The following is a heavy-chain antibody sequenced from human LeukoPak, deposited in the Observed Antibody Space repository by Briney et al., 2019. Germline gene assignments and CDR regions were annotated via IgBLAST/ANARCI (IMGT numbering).Heavy chain of an antibody. CDR2: IKSKTDGGTT. D-gene: IGHD2-8*01. V-gene: IGHV3-15*01. CDR1: GFTFSNAW. CDR3: ARTPYCTNGICYNRYYFDF. Sequence: GGSLRLSCAASGFTFSNAWMSWVRQAPGQGLEWVGRIKSKTDGGTTEHAAPVKGRFTISRDDSKNMLYLQMNSLKTEDTAVYYCARTPYCTNGICYNRYYFDFWGQGALVTVSS. J-gene: IGHJ4*02.